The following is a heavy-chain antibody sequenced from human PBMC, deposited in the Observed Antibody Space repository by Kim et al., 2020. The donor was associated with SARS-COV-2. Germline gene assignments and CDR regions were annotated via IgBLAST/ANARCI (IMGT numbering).Heavy chain of an antibody. CDR2: ISGSGGST. CDR1: GFTFSSYA. Sequence: GGSLRLSCAASGFTFSSYAMSWVRQAPGKGLEWVSAISGSGGSTYYADSVKGRFTISRDNSKNTLYLQMNSLRAEDTAVYYCADDVGATFKYYFDYWGQGTLVTVSS. CDR3: ADDVGATFKYYFDY. V-gene: IGHV3-23*01. J-gene: IGHJ4*02. D-gene: IGHD1-26*01.